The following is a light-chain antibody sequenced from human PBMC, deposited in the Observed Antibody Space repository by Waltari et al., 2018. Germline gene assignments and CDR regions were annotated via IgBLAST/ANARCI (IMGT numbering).Light chain of an antibody. CDR1: NVDVGTYNY. V-gene: IGLV2-14*03. Sequence: SARTKPASVSGSPGQSITISGTGSNVDVGTYNYVSWYQQYPGKAPKLVIHDVSSRPSGTSYRFSGSKSGNTASLTISGLQAEDEADYYCSSYTTSDVVVFGGGTKVTVL. J-gene: IGLJ2*01. CDR2: DVS. CDR3: SSYTTSDVVV.